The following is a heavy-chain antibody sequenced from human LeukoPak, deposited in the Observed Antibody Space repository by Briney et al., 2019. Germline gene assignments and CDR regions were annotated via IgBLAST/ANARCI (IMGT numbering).Heavy chain of an antibody. Sequence: SETLSLTCAVYTGSFSGYYWSWIRQPPGKGLGWIGEINHSGSTNYNPSLKSRVSISVDTSKNQFSLKLSSVTAADTAVYYCARRRPVGSGRTNWFDPWGQGNLVTVSS. CDR1: TGSFSGYY. V-gene: IGHV4-34*01. CDR3: ARRRPVGSGRTNWFDP. D-gene: IGHD3-10*01. CDR2: INHSGST. J-gene: IGHJ5*02.